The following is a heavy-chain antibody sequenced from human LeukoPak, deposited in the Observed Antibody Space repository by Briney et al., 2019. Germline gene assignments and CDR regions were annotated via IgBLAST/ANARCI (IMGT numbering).Heavy chain of an antibody. Sequence: GGSLRLSCAASGFSFSSYSMNWVRQAPGKGLEWVSSISSSSSYIYYVDSVKGRFTISRDNAKNSLYLQMNSLRAEDTAVYYCARVWSPPYTGSWPYYFDYWGQGTLVTVSS. J-gene: IGHJ4*02. CDR2: ISSSSSYI. V-gene: IGHV3-21*01. CDR3: ARVWSPPYTGSWPYYFDY. CDR1: GFSFSSYS. D-gene: IGHD6-13*01.